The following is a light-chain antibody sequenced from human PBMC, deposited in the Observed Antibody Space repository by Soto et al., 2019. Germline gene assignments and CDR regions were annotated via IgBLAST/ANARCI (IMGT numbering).Light chain of an antibody. Sequence: DIQMTQSPSSLSASVGDRVTITCRASQSISNSLNWYQQKPGKAPKLLIYAASSLQSGVPSRFRGSGSGTDFTLTISSLQPDDFATYYCQQSYSTPRTFGQGTKVEIK. J-gene: IGKJ1*01. CDR1: QSISNS. V-gene: IGKV1-39*01. CDR3: QQSYSTPRT. CDR2: AAS.